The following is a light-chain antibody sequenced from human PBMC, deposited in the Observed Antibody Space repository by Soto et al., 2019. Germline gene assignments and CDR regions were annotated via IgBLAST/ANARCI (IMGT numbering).Light chain of an antibody. Sequence: DIQMTQSPSPMAASVGDRVTITGRASDSISPWVAWYQQKPGKAPKVLIYKASSLVSGVPSRFSDSGSGTEFTLTISSLQPDDSATYYCQQYNSYSPTFGQGTKVDIK. CDR2: KAS. CDR1: DSISPW. V-gene: IGKV1-5*03. CDR3: QQYNSYSPT. J-gene: IGKJ1*01.